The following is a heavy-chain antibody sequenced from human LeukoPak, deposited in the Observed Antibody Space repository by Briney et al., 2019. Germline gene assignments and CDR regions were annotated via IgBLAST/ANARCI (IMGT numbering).Heavy chain of an antibody. V-gene: IGHV1-69*13. D-gene: IGHD4-23*01. CDR3: ASAYGGNSGDDAFDI. CDR2: IIPIFGTA. Sequence: SVKVSCKASGGTFSSYAISWVRQAPGQGLEWMGEIIPIFGTANYAQKFQGRVTITADESTSTAYMELSSLRSEDTAVYYCASAYGGNSGDDAFDIWGQGTMVTVSS. J-gene: IGHJ3*02. CDR1: GGTFSSYA.